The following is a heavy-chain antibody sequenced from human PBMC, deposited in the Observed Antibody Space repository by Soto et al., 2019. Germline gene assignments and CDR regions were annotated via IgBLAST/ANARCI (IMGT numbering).Heavy chain of an antibody. V-gene: IGHV2-5*02. D-gene: IGHD3-3*01. J-gene: IGHJ4*02. Sequence: QITLNESGPTVVKPTETLTLTCTFSGFSLTTSGVGVGWVRHSPGKAPEWLACIDWVDDKRYSQSLKSRLTTTTDTSKNQMVLTMANVDPADTATYDCAHRVLRAVFGLVTTTAIYWGQGTPVVVSS. CDR3: AHRVLRAVFGLVTTTAIY. CDR1: GFSLTTSGVG. CDR2: IDWVDDK.